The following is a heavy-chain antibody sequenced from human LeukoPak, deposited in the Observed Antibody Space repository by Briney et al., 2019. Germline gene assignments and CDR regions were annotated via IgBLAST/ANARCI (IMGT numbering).Heavy chain of an antibody. V-gene: IGHV4-39*01. CDR1: GGSISSSSYY. D-gene: IGHD3-3*01. J-gene: IGHJ4*02. Sequence: SETLSLTCIVSGGSISSSSYYWGWIRHPPWKGLEWIGRIYYSGSTYYNPSLKSRVTISVDTSKNQFSLKLSSVTAADTAVYYCARHRYDWVLERLLSYYFDYWGQGTLVTVSS. CDR3: ARHRYDWVLERLLSYYFDY. CDR2: IYYSGST.